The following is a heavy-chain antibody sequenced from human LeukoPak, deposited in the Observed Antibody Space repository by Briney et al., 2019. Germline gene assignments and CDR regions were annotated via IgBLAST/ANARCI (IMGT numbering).Heavy chain of an antibody. CDR2: IYTSGST. CDR1: GGSISSGSYY. Sequence: SETLSLTCTVSGGSISSGSYYWSWIRQPAGKGLEWIGRIYTSGSTNYSPSLKSRVTISVDTSKNQFSLKLSSVTAADTAVYYSARDLIGAFDIWGQGTMVTVSS. J-gene: IGHJ3*02. CDR3: ARDLIGAFDI. V-gene: IGHV4-61*02. D-gene: IGHD3-22*01.